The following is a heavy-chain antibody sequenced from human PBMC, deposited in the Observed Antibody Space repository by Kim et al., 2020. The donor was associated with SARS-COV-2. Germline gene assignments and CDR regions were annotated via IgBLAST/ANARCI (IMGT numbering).Heavy chain of an antibody. V-gene: IGHV3-23*01. Sequence: GGSLRLSCAASGFTFSSYAMSWVRQAPGKGLEWVSAISGSGGSTYYADSVKGRFTISRDNSKNTLYLQMNSLRAEDTAVYYCANHGYCSSTSCYGHYYYYGMDVWGQGTTVTVSS. D-gene: IGHD2-2*03. CDR2: ISGSGGST. J-gene: IGHJ6*02. CDR3: ANHGYCSSTSCYGHYYYYGMDV. CDR1: GFTFSSYA.